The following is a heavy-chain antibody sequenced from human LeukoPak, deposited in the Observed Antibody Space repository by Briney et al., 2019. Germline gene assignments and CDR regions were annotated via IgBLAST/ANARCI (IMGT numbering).Heavy chain of an antibody. Sequence: GGSLRLSCATSGFTFSDYYMSWIRQAPGKGLEWVSYITSSGSTIYYADSMKGRFTISRDNAKHSLFLQLDSLRAEDTAVYYCARIGRPAAFDIWGQGTLVIVSS. J-gene: IGHJ3*02. CDR2: ITSSGSTI. CDR1: GFTFSDYY. D-gene: IGHD6-6*01. V-gene: IGHV3-11*01. CDR3: ARIGRPAAFDI.